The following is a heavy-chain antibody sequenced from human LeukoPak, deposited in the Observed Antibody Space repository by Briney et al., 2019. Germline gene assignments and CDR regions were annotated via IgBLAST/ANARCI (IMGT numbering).Heavy chain of an antibody. CDR3: ASSSDRGHLVTFDY. J-gene: IGHJ4*02. D-gene: IGHD4-23*01. CDR2: IYYSGST. CDR1: GGSISSGGYY. V-gene: IGHV4-61*08. Sequence: KPSETLSLTCTVSGGSISSGGYYWSWIRQHPGKGLEWIGYIYYSGSTNYNPSLKSRVTISVDTSKNQFSLKLSSVTAADTAVYYCASSSDRGHLVTFDYWGQGTLVTVSS.